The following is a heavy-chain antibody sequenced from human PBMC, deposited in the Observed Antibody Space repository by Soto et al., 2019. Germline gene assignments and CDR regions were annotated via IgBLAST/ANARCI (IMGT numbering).Heavy chain of an antibody. J-gene: IGHJ4*02. CDR1: GFTFSSYG. CDR2: ISYDGSNK. V-gene: IGHV3-30*18. CDR3: AKDEGYYDFWSGYSGY. D-gene: IGHD3-3*01. Sequence: QVQLVESGGGVVQPGRSLRLSCAASGFTFSSYGMHWVRQAPGKGLEWVAVISYDGSNKYYADSVKGRFTISRDNSKNTLDLQMNSLRAEDTAVYYCAKDEGYYDFWSGYSGYWGQGTLVTVSS.